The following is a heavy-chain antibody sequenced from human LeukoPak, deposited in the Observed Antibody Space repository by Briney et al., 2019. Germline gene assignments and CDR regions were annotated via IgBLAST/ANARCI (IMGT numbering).Heavy chain of an antibody. CDR1: GYTFTGYY. J-gene: IGHJ4*02. CDR2: INPNSGGT. Sequence: ASVKVSCKASGYTFTGYYMHWVRQAPRQGLEWMGWINPNSGGTNYAQKFQGRVTMTRDTSISTAYMELSRLRSDDTAVYYCAREWLYSSSWSSPGYWGQGTLVTVSS. V-gene: IGHV1-2*02. CDR3: AREWLYSSSWSSPGY. D-gene: IGHD6-13*01.